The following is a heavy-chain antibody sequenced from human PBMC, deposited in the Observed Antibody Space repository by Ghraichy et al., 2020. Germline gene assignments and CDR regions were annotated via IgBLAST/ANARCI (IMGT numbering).Heavy chain of an antibody. J-gene: IGHJ6*02. CDR3: ARDVYHYGSGRGYYYYGMDV. CDR2: ISSSSSYI. Sequence: GESLNISCAAFGFTFSSYSMNWVRQAPGKGLEWVSSISSSSSYIYYADSVKGRFTISRDNAKNSLYLQMNSLRAEDTAVYYCARDVYHYGSGRGYYYYGMDVWGQGTTVTVSS. V-gene: IGHV3-21*01. D-gene: IGHD3-10*01. CDR1: GFTFSSYS.